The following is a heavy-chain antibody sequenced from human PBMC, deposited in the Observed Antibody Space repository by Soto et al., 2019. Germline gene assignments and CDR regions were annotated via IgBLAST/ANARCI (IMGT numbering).Heavy chain of an antibody. CDR3: ARQGFGALHGLVSV. CDR1: GGSISSYY. J-gene: IGHJ6*02. CDR2: VHHSWGS. V-gene: IGHV4-59*08. D-gene: IGHD3-10*01. Sequence: LSLTCTVSGGSISSYYWSWIRQPPGKGMEWIGYVHHSWGSTYNPSLQSRVAISLDTSKSQFSLKLTSVTATDTAVYYCARQGFGALHGLVSVWAQRTTVLVSS.